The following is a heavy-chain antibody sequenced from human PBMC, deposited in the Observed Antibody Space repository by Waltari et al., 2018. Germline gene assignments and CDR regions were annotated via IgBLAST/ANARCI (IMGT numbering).Heavy chain of an antibody. CDR1: SDSFKTSY. Sequence: QVHLRESGPGLVKPSETLFLTCNVSSDSFKTSYWAWIRQSGGMRLEWIGRIYSTGYTSYNPALESRVTISIDTSQNQISLRLTSVTVADTAVYFCARDRIAVSGSPPLSYNWFDFWGQGTRVAVSS. J-gene: IGHJ5*01. CDR3: ARDRIAVSGSPPLSYNWFDF. D-gene: IGHD6-19*01. CDR2: IYSTGYT. V-gene: IGHV4-4*07.